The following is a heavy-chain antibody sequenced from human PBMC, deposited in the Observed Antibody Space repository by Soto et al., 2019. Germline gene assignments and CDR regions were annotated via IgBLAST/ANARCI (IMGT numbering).Heavy chain of an antibody. CDR2: IIPIPGTA. D-gene: IGHD2-2*01. J-gene: IGHJ6*02. CDR1: GGTFSSYA. V-gene: IGHV1-69*01. Sequence: QVQLVQSGAEVKKPGSSVKVSCQASGGTFSSYAISWVRQAPGQGLEWMGGIIPIPGTANYAQKFQGRVTITADESTSTAYMELSSLRSEDTAVYYCARSQGSSTSLEIYYYYYYGMDVWGQGTTVTVSS. CDR3: ARSQGSSTSLEIYYYYYYGMDV.